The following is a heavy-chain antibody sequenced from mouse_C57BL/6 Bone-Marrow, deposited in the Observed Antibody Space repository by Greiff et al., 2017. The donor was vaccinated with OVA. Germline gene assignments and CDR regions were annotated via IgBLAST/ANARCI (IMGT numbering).Heavy chain of an antibody. J-gene: IGHJ4*01. Sequence: QVQLQQSGAELARPGASVKLSCKASGYTFTSYGISWVKQRTGQGLEWIGEIYPRSGNTYYNEKFKGKATLTADKSSSTAYMELRSLTSEDAAVYFCARGGHYYGNLYAMDYWGQGTSVTVSS. V-gene: IGHV1-81*01. D-gene: IGHD2-1*01. CDR3: ARGGHYYGNLYAMDY. CDR1: GYTFTSYG. CDR2: IYPRSGNT.